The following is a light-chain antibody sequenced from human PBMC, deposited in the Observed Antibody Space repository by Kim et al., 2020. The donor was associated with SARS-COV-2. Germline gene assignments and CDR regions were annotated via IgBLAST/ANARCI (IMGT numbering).Light chain of an antibody. Sequence: IQMTQSPSSLSASVGDRVTITCRASQYISNYLNWYQQRPGKAPKVLIYAASILQSGVPPRFSGSGSGTDFTHTISSLQPEDFATYYCQQSYSNPPEYTFGQGTKLEI. CDR3: QQSYSNPPEYT. J-gene: IGKJ2*01. CDR2: AAS. V-gene: IGKV1-39*01. CDR1: QYISNY.